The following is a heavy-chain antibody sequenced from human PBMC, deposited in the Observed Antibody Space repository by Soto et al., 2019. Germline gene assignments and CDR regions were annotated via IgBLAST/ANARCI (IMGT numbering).Heavy chain of an antibody. Sequence: SQTLSLTCATSGDSVSSNSAAWNWIRQSPSRGLEWLGRTYYRSKWYNDYAVSVKSRITINPDTSKNQFSLQLNSVTPEGTAVYYCARSIAVAGTLRYYYGMDVWGQGTTVTVSS. V-gene: IGHV6-1*01. CDR1: GDSVSSNSAA. D-gene: IGHD6-19*01. J-gene: IGHJ6*02. CDR3: ARSIAVAGTLRYYYGMDV. CDR2: TYYRSKWYN.